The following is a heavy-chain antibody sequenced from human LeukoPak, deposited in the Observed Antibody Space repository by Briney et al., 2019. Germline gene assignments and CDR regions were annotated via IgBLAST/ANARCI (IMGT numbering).Heavy chain of an antibody. D-gene: IGHD4-17*01. J-gene: IGHJ4*02. CDR3: ARGRRYGDSDY. Sequence: SETLSLTCTVSGGSISSYYWSWIRQPPGKGLEWIGYIYYSGSTNYNPSLKSRVTISVDTSKNQFSLKLSSVTAADTAVYYCARGRRYGDSDYWGQGTLVTASS. CDR1: GGSISSYY. V-gene: IGHV4-59*01. CDR2: IYYSGST.